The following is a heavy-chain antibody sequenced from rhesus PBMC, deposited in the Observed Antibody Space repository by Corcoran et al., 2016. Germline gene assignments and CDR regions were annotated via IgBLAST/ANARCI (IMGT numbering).Heavy chain of an antibody. D-gene: IGHD4-23*01. CDR1: GFTFSSYS. V-gene: IGHV3S5*01. CDR3: AKGQYNNFESYFDY. J-gene: IGHJ4*01. CDR2: IDGGVTSQ. Sequence: EVQLVETGGGLVQPGGSLQLSCAASGFTFSSYSMSWVRQAPGKGLEWVLVIDGGVTSQSYTYSVKCRFTISRDNSKNTLSLQMNSLRAEDTAVYYCAKGQYNNFESYFDYWGQGVLVTVSS.